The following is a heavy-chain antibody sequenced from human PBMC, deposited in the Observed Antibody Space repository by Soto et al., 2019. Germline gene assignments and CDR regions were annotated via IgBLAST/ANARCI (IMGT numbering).Heavy chain of an antibody. CDR2: INPSGGST. J-gene: IGHJ4*02. CDR3: ARGGVDIVATITPYFDY. V-gene: IGHV1-46*01. D-gene: IGHD5-12*01. CDR1: GYTFTSYY. Sequence: GASVKVSCKASGYTFTSYYMHWVRQAPGQGLEWMGIINPSGGSTRYAQKFQGRVTMTRDTSTSTVYMELSSLRSEDTAVYYCARGGVDIVATITPYFDYWGQGTLVTVSS.